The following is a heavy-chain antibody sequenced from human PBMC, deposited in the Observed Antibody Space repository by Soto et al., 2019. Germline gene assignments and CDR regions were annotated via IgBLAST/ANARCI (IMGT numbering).Heavy chain of an antibody. Sequence: QVQLVQSGAEVKKPGSSVKVSCKASGGTFSSYTISWVRQAPGHGLEWMGRIIPILGIANYAQKFQGRVTITADKSTSTAYMERSSLRSEDTAVYYCARVSGYCSGGSCYPYYFDYWGQGTMVTVSS. CDR2: IIPILGIA. CDR3: ARVSGYCSGGSCYPYYFDY. D-gene: IGHD2-15*01. J-gene: IGHJ4*02. CDR1: GGTFSSYT. V-gene: IGHV1-69*02.